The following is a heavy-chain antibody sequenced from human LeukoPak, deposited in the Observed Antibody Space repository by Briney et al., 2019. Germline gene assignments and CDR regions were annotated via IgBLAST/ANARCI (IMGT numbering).Heavy chain of an antibody. D-gene: IGHD5-18*01. CDR1: GGSFSGYY. CDR3: ARDQRGYRYGNYYYYYYMDV. CDR2: INHSGST. Sequence: SETLSLTCAVYGGSFSGYYWSWIPQPPGKGLEGIGEINHSGSTNYNPPLKSRVTISVDTSKNQFSMKLSSVTAADTAVYYCARDQRGYRYGNYYYYYYMDVWGKGTTVTVSS. V-gene: IGHV4-34*01. J-gene: IGHJ6*03.